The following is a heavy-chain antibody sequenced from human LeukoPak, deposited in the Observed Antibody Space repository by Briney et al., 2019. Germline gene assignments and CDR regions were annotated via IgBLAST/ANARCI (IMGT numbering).Heavy chain of an antibody. CDR1: GFTFSSYA. D-gene: IGHD3-10*01. V-gene: IGHV3-30*04. J-gene: IGHJ4*02. CDR3: ARPVWFGELGDYFDY. CDR2: ISYDGSNK. Sequence: GRSLRLSCAASGFTFSSYAMHWVRQAPGKGLEWVAVISYDGSNKYYADSVKGRFTISRDNSENTLYLQMNSLRAEDTAVYYCARPVWFGELGDYFDYWGQGTLVTVSS.